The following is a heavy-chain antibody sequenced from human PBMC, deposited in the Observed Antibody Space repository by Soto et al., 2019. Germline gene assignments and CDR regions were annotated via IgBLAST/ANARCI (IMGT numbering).Heavy chain of an antibody. Sequence: SETLSLTCSFSSGSLIGDTAYWTWIRHPPGKGLEWVGYIYYSGSTNYHPSLNSRVTISIDTSKNQFSLKLTSVTAADTALYYCARIMVRGLLDAFDIWGQATMVTVSS. J-gene: IGHJ3*02. CDR1: SGSLIGDTAY. V-gene: IGHV4-61*01. CDR3: ARIMVRGLLDAFDI. D-gene: IGHD3-10*01. CDR2: IYYSGST.